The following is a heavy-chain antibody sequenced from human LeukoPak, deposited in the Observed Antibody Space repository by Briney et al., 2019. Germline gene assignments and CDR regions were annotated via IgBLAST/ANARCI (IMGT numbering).Heavy chain of an antibody. CDR1: GGSISSYY. V-gene: IGHV4-4*07. D-gene: IGHD2-15*01. J-gene: IGHJ6*02. CDR3: ARGWGYCSGGSCPPSEDV. Sequence: SETLSLTCTVSGGSISSYYWSWIRQPAGKGLEWIGRIYTSGSTNYNPSLKSRVTMSVDTSKNQFSPKLSSVTAADTAVYYCARGWGYCSGGSCPPSEDVWGQGTTVTVSS. CDR2: IYTSGST.